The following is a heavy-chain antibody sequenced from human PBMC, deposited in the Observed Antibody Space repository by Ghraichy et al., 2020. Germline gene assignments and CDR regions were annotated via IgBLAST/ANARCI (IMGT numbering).Heavy chain of an antibody. J-gene: IGHJ2*01. CDR2: IRSRSTYT. CDR3: ARGALIWNWYFDL. V-gene: IGHV3-11*03. CDR1: GLTLSDYY. D-gene: IGHD1-26*01. Sequence: GVLRLSCAASGLTLSDYYITWIRQAPGKGLEWVAHIRSRSTYTDYADSVKGRFTISRDDAQNSMYLQMSSLRAEDTAVYYCARGALIWNWYFDLWGRGTLITVSS.